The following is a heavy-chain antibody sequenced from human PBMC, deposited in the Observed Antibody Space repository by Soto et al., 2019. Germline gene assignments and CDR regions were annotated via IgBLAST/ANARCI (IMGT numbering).Heavy chain of an antibody. J-gene: IGHJ6*02. CDR2: IIPIFGTA. Sequence: QVQLVQSGAEVKKPGSSVKVSCKASGGTFSSYAISWVRQAPGQGLEWMGGIIPIFGTANYAQKFQGRVTITADESTSTAYMELSSLRSEDTAVYYCARDLYYGSRSDPYYYYYGMDVWGQGTTVTVSS. V-gene: IGHV1-69*01. CDR1: GGTFSSYA. D-gene: IGHD3-10*01. CDR3: ARDLYYGSRSDPYYYYYGMDV.